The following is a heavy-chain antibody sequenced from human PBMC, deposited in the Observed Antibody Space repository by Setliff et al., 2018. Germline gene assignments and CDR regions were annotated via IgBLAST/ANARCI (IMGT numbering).Heavy chain of an antibody. D-gene: IGHD2-15*01. V-gene: IGHV1-3*01. Sequence: ASVKVSCKASGYTLTSYAMHWVRQAPGQRLEWMGWINAGNGNTKYSQKFQGRVTITRDTSASTAYMELSSLRAEDTAVYYCARALRGYCSGGSCYNWFDPWGQGTLVTVSS. CDR1: GYTLTSYA. CDR2: INAGNGNT. CDR3: ARALRGYCSGGSCYNWFDP. J-gene: IGHJ5*02.